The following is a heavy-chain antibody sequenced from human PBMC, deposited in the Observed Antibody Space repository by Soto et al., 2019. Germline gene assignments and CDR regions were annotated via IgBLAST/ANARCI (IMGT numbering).Heavy chain of an antibody. J-gene: IGHJ4*02. CDR1: GGSISSGSHY. CDR3: ARDSMATIYFDY. CDR2: IHYTGST. Sequence: QVQLQESGPGLVKPSQTLSLTCTVSGGSISSGSHYWSWIRQHPGKGLEWIGYIHYTGSTYYNPSLKSRIAMSIDTSKNQFSLEMTSVTVADTAVYFCARDSMATIYFDYWGQGALVTVSS. V-gene: IGHV4-31*03. D-gene: IGHD3-10*01.